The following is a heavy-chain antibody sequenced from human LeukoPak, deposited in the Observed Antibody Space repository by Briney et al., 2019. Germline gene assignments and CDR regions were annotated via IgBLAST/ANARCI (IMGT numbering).Heavy chain of an antibody. V-gene: IGHV1-2*02. J-gene: IGHJ5*02. CDR1: GGTFSSYA. CDR3: ARDYTGDYNWFDP. D-gene: IGHD7-27*01. CDR2: INPNSGGT. Sequence: ASVKVSCKASGGTFSSYAISWVRQAPGQGLEWMGWINPNSGGTKYAQKFQGRVTMTRDTSINTAYMELSSLRSDDTAFYYCARDYTGDYNWFDPWGQGTLVTVSS.